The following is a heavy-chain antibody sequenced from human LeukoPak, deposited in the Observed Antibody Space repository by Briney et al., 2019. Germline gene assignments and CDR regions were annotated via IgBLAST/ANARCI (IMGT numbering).Heavy chain of an antibody. CDR3: ARPGIVGATRWFDP. Sequence: GGSLTLSCAASGFTFSSYWMHWVRQAPGKGLVWVPRNSDGSSTSYADSVKGRFTISRDNAKNTLYLQMNSLRAEDTAVYYCARPGIVGATRWFDPWGQGTLVTVSS. CDR2: NSDGSST. D-gene: IGHD1-26*01. V-gene: IGHV3-74*01. J-gene: IGHJ5*02. CDR1: GFTFSSYW.